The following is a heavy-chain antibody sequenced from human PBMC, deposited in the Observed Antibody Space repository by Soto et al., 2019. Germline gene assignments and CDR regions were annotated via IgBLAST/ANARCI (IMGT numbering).Heavy chain of an antibody. V-gene: IGHV3-23*01. J-gene: IGHJ4*02. D-gene: IGHD3-10*01. CDR1: GFTFTTYA. CDR3: AKDSNFSPWGSNH. CDR2: ISASGDIT. Sequence: EVQLLESGGGLIQPGGSLRLSCAASGFTFTTYAMRWVRQAPGKGLEWVSAISASGDITYYADSVKGRFTISRDSSKKTLYLQMNGLIAEDTAIYYCAKDSNFSPWGSNHGGQGTLVTISS.